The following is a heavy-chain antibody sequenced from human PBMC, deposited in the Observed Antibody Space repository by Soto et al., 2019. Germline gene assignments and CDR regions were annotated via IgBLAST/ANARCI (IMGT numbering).Heavy chain of an antibody. Sequence: QITLRESGPTRVRPTQPLTLTCSFSGFSLTTSGVGVGWIRQPPGKAPEWLAVIYWDNDKRYSPSLKSRLSITKDTTYNKVLLTITHVDPVDTGTDYCAHRALYSGTYWDGGYFDDWGQGTPVTVSS. V-gene: IGHV2-5*02. D-gene: IGHD1-26*01. J-gene: IGHJ4*02. CDR3: AHRALYSGTYWDGGYFDD. CDR2: IYWDNDK. CDR1: GFSLTTSGVG.